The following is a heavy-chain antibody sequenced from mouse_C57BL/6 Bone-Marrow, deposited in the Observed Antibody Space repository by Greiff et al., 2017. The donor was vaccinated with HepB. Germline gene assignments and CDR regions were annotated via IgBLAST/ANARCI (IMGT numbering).Heavy chain of an antibody. CDR3: AGGGWLLRYFDV. D-gene: IGHD2-3*01. CDR2: IHPNSGST. CDR1: GYTFTSYW. J-gene: IGHJ1*03. Sequence: QVQLQQSGAELAKPGASVKLSCKASGYTFTSYWMHWVKQRPGQGLEWIGMIHPNSGSTNYNEKFKSKATLTADKSSSTAYMQLSSLTSEDSAVYYCAGGGWLLRYFDVWGTGTTVTVSS. V-gene: IGHV1-64*01.